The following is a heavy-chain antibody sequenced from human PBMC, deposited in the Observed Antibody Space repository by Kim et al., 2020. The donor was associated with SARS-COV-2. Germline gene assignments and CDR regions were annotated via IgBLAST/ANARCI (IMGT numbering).Heavy chain of an antibody. CDR2: ITKSSTTI. V-gene: IGHV3-48*02. Sequence: GGSLRLSCVTSGFTFSAYDMNWVRQAPGKGLEWLSFITKSSTTIYYADSVEGRFTISRDNAKNSLFLQMNSLRDEDTALYYCVRDRMGGAFDMWGQGIMV. D-gene: IGHD3-16*01. CDR1: GFTFSAYD. CDR3: VRDRMGGAFDM. J-gene: IGHJ3*02.